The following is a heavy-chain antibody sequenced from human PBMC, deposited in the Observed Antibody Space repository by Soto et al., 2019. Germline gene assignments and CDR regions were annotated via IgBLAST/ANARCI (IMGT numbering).Heavy chain of an antibody. CDR3: ARGDSSSWYSDYYYYMDV. CDR1: GYTFTSYD. Sequence: ASVKVSCKASGYTFTSYDINWVRQATGQGLEWMGWMNPNSGNTGYAQKFQGRVTMTRNTSISTAYMELSSLRSEDTAVYYCARGDSSSWYSDYYYYMDVWGKGTTVTVSS. J-gene: IGHJ6*03. CDR2: MNPNSGNT. V-gene: IGHV1-8*01. D-gene: IGHD6-13*01.